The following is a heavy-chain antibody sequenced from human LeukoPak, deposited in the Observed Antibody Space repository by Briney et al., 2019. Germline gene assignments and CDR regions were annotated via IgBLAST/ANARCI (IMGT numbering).Heavy chain of an antibody. CDR2: ISDSGGRT. Sequence: GGSLRLSCAASGFTFSSYGMSWVRQAPGKGLEWVSAISDSGGRTFYADSVKGRFTISRDNSKNALYLQMNSLRAEDTAVYYCARDGRLATFDYWGQGTLVTVSS. V-gene: IGHV3-23*01. J-gene: IGHJ4*02. CDR1: GFTFSSYG. CDR3: ARDGRLATFDY. D-gene: IGHD3-9*01.